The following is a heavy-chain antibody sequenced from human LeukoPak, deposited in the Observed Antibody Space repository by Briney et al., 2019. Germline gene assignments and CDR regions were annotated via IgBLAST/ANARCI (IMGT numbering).Heavy chain of an antibody. V-gene: IGHV1-2*02. CDR1: GYTFTGYY. CDR3: ARDNGYYDSSGYCCFVY. J-gene: IGHJ4*02. Sequence: GASVKVSCKASGYTFTGYYMHWVRQAPGQGLEWMGWINPNSGGTNYAQKFQGRVTMTRDTSISTAYMELSRLRSDDTAVYYCARDNGYYDSSGYCCFVYWGQGTLVTVSS. CDR2: INPNSGGT. D-gene: IGHD3-22*01.